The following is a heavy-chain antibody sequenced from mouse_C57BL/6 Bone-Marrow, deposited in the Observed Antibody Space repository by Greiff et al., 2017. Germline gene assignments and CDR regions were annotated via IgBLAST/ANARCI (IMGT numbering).Heavy chain of an antibody. Sequence: VQLQQSGPELVKPGASVKISCKASGYSFTGYYMNWVKQSPEKSLEWIGEINPSTGGTTYNQKFKAKATLTVDKSSSTAYMQLKSLTSEDSAVYSCASSPTVVDWYFDVWGTGTTVTVSS. CDR1: GYSFTGYY. CDR3: ASSPTVVDWYFDV. V-gene: IGHV1-42*01. J-gene: IGHJ1*03. D-gene: IGHD1-1*01. CDR2: INPSTGGT.